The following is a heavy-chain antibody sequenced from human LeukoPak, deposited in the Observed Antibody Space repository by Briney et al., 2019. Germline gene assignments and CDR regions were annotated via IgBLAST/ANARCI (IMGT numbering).Heavy chain of an antibody. CDR2: FDPEDGET. V-gene: IGHV1-24*01. CDR1: GYTLTELS. Sequence: GASVKVSCKVSGYTLTELSMHWVRQAPGKGLEWMGGFDPEDGETIYAQKFQGRVTMTEDTSTDTAYMELSSLRSEDTAVYYCATVYDSSYAFDIWGQGTMVTVSS. J-gene: IGHJ3*02. CDR3: ATVYDSSYAFDI. D-gene: IGHD3-22*01.